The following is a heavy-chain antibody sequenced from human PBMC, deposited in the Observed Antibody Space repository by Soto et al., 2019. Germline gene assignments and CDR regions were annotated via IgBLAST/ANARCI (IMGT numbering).Heavy chain of an antibody. J-gene: IGHJ4*02. D-gene: IGHD2-2*01. V-gene: IGHV3-30*03. CDR2: ISYDGSNE. CDR1: GFIFSSYG. CDR3: ATLLVEGIIVLGPSGGPRDY. Sequence: QEKLVQSGGGVVQPGRSLRLSCADSGFIFSSYGMHWVRQAPGKGLKWMAVISYDGSNEYYADSVQGRFTISRDNSKQTLYLQMNSLRSEDTAVYFCATLLVEGIIVLGPSGGPRDYGGQISVVLVSS.